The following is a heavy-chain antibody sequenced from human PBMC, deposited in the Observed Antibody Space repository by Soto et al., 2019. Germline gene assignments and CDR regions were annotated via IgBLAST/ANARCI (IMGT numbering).Heavy chain of an antibody. V-gene: IGHV3-23*01. CDR2: ISGSGRNT. D-gene: IGHD1-26*01. CDR3: AKAPHRCGNYYFLYFEY. J-gene: IGHJ4*02. CDR1: GFSFTSYA. Sequence: DVQLLQSGGGLVQPGGSLRLSCAASGFSFTSYAMTWVRQTPGRGLEWVSGISGSGRNTFYADSVKGRFTVSRDNSRNTLYLQMNSLRAEDTAIYYCAKAPHRCGNYYFLYFEYWGQGDLVTVSS.